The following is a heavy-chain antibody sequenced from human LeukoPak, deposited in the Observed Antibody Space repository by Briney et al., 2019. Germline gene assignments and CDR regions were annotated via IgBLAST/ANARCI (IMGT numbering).Heavy chain of an antibody. CDR2: INPNSGGT. CDR3: ARVEEGYGSGRRENFYYYYMDV. J-gene: IGHJ6*03. V-gene: IGHV1-2*02. Sequence: ASVKVSCKASGYTFTGYYMHWVRQAPGQGLEWMGWINPNSGGTNYAQKFQGRVTMTRDTSISTAYMELSRLRSDDTAVYYCARVEEGYGSGRRENFYYYYMDVWGKGTTVTISS. CDR1: GYTFTGYY. D-gene: IGHD3-10*01.